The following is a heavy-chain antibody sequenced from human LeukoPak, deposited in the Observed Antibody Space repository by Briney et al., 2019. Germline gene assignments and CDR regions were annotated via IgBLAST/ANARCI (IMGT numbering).Heavy chain of an antibody. V-gene: IGHV3-48*01. J-gene: IGHJ6*03. CDR3: ARGGYSYGYYYMDV. D-gene: IGHD5-18*01. CDR2: ISSSSSTI. CDR1: GFTFSSYE. Sequence: GGSLRLSCAASGFTFSSYEMNWVRQAPGKGLEWVSYISSSSSTIYYADSVKGRFTISRDNAKNSLYLQMNSLRAEDTAVYYCARGGYSYGYYYMDVWGKGTTVTVSS.